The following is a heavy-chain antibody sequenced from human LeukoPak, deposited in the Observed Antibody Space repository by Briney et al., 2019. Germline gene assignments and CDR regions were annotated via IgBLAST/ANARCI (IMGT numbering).Heavy chain of an antibody. CDR1: GGPLTISY. CDR2: IYYTGIT. D-gene: IGHD2-21*02. V-gene: IGHV4-59*13. Sequence: PSETLSLTCTVSGGPLTISYWSWIRQPPGGGLEWIGYIYYTGITNYHPSLAGRVTMSLDMSKNLISLNLDSVTAADTAVYYCVRGERCGGDCSSRQQWGQGTLVTVSS. J-gene: IGHJ1*01. CDR3: VRGERCGGDCSSRQQ.